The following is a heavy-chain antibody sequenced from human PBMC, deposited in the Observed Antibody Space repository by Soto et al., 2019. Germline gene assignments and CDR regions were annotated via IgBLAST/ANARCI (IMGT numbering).Heavy chain of an antibody. CDR2: INHSGSP. CDR3: ARGSIAAAGYYFDY. D-gene: IGHD6-13*01. CDR1: GGSFSGYY. Sequence: SETLSLTSAVYGGSFSGYYWSWIRQPPGKGLEWIGEINHSGSPNYSPTIKGRVTISVDTSKNQFALTVSSVTAADTAVYYCARGSIAAAGYYFDYWGQGTLVTVSS. J-gene: IGHJ4*02. V-gene: IGHV4-34*01.